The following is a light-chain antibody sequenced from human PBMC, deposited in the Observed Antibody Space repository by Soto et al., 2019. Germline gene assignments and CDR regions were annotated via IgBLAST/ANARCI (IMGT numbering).Light chain of an antibody. V-gene: IGKV3-15*01. Sequence: IVITQSASTLSVSPGERATLSCRASQSVSSNLAWYQQKPGQSPRLLIYGTSTRATGIPARFSGSGSGTEFTLTISSLQSEDFAVYYCHQYNFWPTFGQGTKVDI. CDR1: QSVSSN. J-gene: IGKJ1*01. CDR2: GTS. CDR3: HQYNFWPT.